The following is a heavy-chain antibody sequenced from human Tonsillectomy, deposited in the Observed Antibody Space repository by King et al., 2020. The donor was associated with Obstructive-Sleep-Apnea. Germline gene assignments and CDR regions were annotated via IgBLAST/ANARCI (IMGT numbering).Heavy chain of an antibody. D-gene: IGHD6-13*01. V-gene: IGHV5-51*01. CDR3: ARGAAAGTYFDS. CDR1: GFSFTTYW. J-gene: IGHJ4*02. CDR2: IXPGDSFT. Sequence: VQLVESGAEVKKPGESLKISCKGSGFSFTTYWXGWVRQMPGXGLEWMGIIXPGDSFTRYSPSFPGQVTISADKSISTAYLQWSSLKASDTAMYYCARGAAAGTYFDSWGQETLVTVSS.